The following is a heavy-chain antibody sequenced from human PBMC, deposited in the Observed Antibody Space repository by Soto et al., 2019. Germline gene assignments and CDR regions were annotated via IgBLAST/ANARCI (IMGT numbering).Heavy chain of an antibody. CDR2: IYYSGST. CDR1: GGAISSYY. V-gene: IGHV4-59*01. CDR3: ARAEGGWYTSMLDF. J-gene: IGHJ4*02. Sequence: SETLSLTCTVSGGAISSYYGSWIRQPPGKGLEWIWYIYYSGSTNYNPSLKSRVTISVDTSKNQFYLKLSSVTAADTAVYYCARAEGGWYTSMLDFWGQGTRVTVSS. D-gene: IGHD6-19*01.